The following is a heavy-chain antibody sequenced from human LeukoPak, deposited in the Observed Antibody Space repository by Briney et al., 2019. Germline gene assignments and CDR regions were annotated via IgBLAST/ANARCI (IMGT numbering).Heavy chain of an antibody. Sequence: GGSLRLSCAASGFSFSDSVMHWVRQPAVKGLEWVGRIRGRSDSYATTYVASVKGRFTISRDDSKNTAYLQMNSLKTEDTAVYYCTRQAAGTGWFDPWGQGTLVTVSS. CDR3: TRQAAGTGWFDP. CDR1: GFSFSDSV. CDR2: IRGRSDSYAT. D-gene: IGHD6-13*01. V-gene: IGHV3-73*01. J-gene: IGHJ5*02.